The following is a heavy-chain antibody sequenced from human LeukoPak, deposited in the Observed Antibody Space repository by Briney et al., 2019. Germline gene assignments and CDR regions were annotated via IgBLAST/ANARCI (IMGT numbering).Heavy chain of an antibody. Sequence: MASETLSLTCAVYGGSFSGYYWTWIRQTPGKGLEWIGEINHRGSTNYNPSLESRVTISVDTSQNHFSLDLTSVTAADTAVYYCASGGWYRGYWGQGTLVTVSS. CDR3: ASGGWYRGY. D-gene: IGHD2-15*01. CDR2: INHRGST. J-gene: IGHJ4*02. V-gene: IGHV4-34*01. CDR1: GGSFSGYY.